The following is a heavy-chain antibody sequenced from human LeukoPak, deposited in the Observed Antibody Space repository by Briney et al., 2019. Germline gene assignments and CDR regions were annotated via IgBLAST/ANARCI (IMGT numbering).Heavy chain of an antibody. CDR1: GFTFSSYA. V-gene: IGHV3-30-3*01. CDR2: ISYDGSNK. CDR3: AKDWRCTSTSCVYYYYMDV. D-gene: IGHD2-2*01. J-gene: IGHJ6*03. Sequence: PGGSLRLSCAASGFTFSSYAIHWVRQAPGKGLEWVAVISYDGSNKYYADSVKGRFTISRDNSKNTLNLQMNSLRAEDTAVYYCAKDWRCTSTSCVYYYYMDVWGKGTTVTVSS.